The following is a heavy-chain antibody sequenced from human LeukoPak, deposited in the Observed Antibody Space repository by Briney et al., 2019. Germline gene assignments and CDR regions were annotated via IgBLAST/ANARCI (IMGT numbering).Heavy chain of an antibody. J-gene: IGHJ4*02. D-gene: IGHD2-15*01. CDR1: GDSISSTSYF. CDR2: IYYSGAT. V-gene: IGHV4-39*01. CDR3: ARHKCSGIYCPFDY. Sequence: SETLSLTCTVSGDSISSTSYFWGWIRQPPGKGLEWIATIYYSGATYYNPSLKGRVTISVDTSKNQFSLKLSSVSASDMAVYYCARHKCSGIYCPFDYWGQGTLVTVSS.